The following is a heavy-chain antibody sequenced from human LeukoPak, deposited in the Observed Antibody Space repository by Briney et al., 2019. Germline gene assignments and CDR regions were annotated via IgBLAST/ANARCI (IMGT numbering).Heavy chain of an antibody. Sequence: GGSLRLSCAASGFTFSSYAMSWVRQAPGKGLEWVSAFSGSGGSTYYADSVKGRFTISRDNSKNTLYLQMNSLRAEDTAVYYCAKDHGDIVVVPAAGPFDYWGQGTLVTVSS. V-gene: IGHV3-23*01. J-gene: IGHJ4*02. CDR3: AKDHGDIVVVPAAGPFDY. CDR1: GFTFSSYA. CDR2: FSGSGGST. D-gene: IGHD2-2*01.